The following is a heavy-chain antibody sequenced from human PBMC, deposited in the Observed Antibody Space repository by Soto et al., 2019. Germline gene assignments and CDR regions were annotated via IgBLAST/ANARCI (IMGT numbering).Heavy chain of an antibody. CDR3: ARGRVVVPAAVMFNCLDP. V-gene: IGHV4-30-2*01. Sequence: PSETLSLTCAISGAPITGGDYSWNWIRQPPRKGLEWIGYIFHGGSTYYNPSLRSRVTISVDRSRTQFSLKMSSVTAADTAVYYCARGRVVVPAAVMFNCLDPWGQGALVTVSS. CDR2: IFHGGST. D-gene: IGHD2-2*01. CDR1: GAPITGGDYS. J-gene: IGHJ5*02.